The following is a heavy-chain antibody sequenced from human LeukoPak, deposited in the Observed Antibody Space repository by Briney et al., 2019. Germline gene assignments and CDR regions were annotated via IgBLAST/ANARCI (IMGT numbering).Heavy chain of an antibody. J-gene: IGHJ3*02. D-gene: IGHD1-26*01. CDR1: GGSFSGYY. V-gene: IGHV4-34*01. Sequence: PSETLSLTCAVSGGSFSGYYWTWIRQPPGKGLEWIGEINHSGSANYNPSLKSRVTISLDTSKNQFSLSLRSVTVADTAVYYCARQGGHSEPFDIWGQGTMATVSS. CDR2: INHSGSA. CDR3: ARQGGHSEPFDI.